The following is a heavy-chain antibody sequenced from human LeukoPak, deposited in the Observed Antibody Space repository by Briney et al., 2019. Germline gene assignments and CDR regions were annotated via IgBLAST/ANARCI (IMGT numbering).Heavy chain of an antibody. V-gene: IGHV1-69*05. CDR2: IIPIFGTA. CDR3: AREHPSGYYYDSSGYVYFDY. J-gene: IGHJ4*02. CDR1: GGTFRSYA. Sequence: ASVKVSCKASGGTFRSYAISWVRQAPGQGLEWMGRIIPIFGTANYAQKFQGRVTITTDESTSTAYMELSSLRSEDTAVYYCAREHPSGYYYDSSGYVYFDYWGQGTLVTVSS. D-gene: IGHD3-22*01.